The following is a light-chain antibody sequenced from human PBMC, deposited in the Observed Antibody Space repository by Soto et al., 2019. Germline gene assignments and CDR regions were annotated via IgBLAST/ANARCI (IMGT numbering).Light chain of an antibody. CDR1: SSDVGAYNY. V-gene: IGLV2-14*01. CDR3: CSYTPSYTYV. J-gene: IGLJ1*01. CDR2: EVT. Sequence: QSALTQPASVSGSPGQSITISCTGTSSDVGAYNYVSWYQQHPGKAPKLMIYEVTNRPSGVSNRFSGSKSGNTASLTISGLQAEDEADYYCCSYTPSYTYVFGTGTKLTVL.